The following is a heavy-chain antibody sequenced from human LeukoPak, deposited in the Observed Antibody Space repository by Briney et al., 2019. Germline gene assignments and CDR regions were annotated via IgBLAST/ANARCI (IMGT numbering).Heavy chain of an antibody. CDR2: ISGSGDIT. J-gene: IGHJ6*02. CDR3: AKDRSDNSSWYCMDV. CDR1: GFTFSNYA. V-gene: IGHV3-23*01. Sequence: GGSLRLSCAASGFTFSNYAMSWVRQAPGKGPEWVSGISGSGDITYYADSVKGRFTISRDNSKNTLYLQMNSLGAEDTAVYYCAKDRSDNSSWYCMDVWGQGTTVTVSS. D-gene: IGHD6-19*01.